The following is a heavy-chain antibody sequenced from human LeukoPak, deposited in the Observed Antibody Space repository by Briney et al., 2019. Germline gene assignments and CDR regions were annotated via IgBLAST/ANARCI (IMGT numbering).Heavy chain of an antibody. J-gene: IGHJ4*02. D-gene: IGHD6-19*01. Sequence: ASVKVSCKASGYTFTSYGISWARQAPGQGLEWMGWISAYNGNTNYAQKLQGRVTMTTDTSTSTAYMELRSLRSDDTAVYYCAGSSSYSSGWYMIDYWGQGTLVTVSS. CDR3: AGSSSYSSGWYMIDY. CDR2: ISAYNGNT. CDR1: GYTFTSYG. V-gene: IGHV1-18*01.